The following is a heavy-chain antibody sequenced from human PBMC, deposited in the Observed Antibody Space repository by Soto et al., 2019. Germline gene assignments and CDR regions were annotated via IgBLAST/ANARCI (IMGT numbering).Heavy chain of an antibody. CDR3: ATDANGRNEDIRY. J-gene: IGHJ4*02. CDR2: ISQYGTNK. V-gene: IGHV3-30*03. CDR1: GFTFSDYG. D-gene: IGHD1-1*01. Sequence: QVQLVESGGNVVQPGRSLRLSCAASGFTFSDYGMHWVRQAPGKGLEWVALISQYGTNKYYADSVKGRFTISRDNSKNTLYVGVNSPRPEDTAVYYCATDANGRNEDIRYWGRGTLVTVSS.